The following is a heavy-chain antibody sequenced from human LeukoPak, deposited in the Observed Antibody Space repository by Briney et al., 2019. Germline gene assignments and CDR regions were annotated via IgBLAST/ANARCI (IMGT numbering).Heavy chain of an antibody. CDR3: AKDGRWLQLEYYFDY. D-gene: IGHD5-24*01. CDR1: GFTFDDYA. J-gene: IGHJ4*02. CDR2: IGWNSGSI. Sequence: GGSLRLSCAASGFTFDDYAMHWVRQAPGKGLEWVSTIGWNSGSIGYADSVKGRFTISRDNAKNSLYLQMNSLRAEDTAFYCCAKDGRWLQLEYYFDYWGQGTLVTVSS. V-gene: IGHV3-9*01.